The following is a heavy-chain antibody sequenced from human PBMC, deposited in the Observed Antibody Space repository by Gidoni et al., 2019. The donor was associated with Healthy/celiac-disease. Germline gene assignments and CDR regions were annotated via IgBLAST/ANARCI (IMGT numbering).Heavy chain of an antibody. Sequence: EVQLVESGGGVVQPGGSLRLPCADSGFTFSSYAMSWVRRAPGKGLVWGSAMCVSCVSTYYADSVKGRFTISRDNSKNTLYLQMNSLRAEDTAVYYCAKDVSGGSYYFDYWGQGTLVTVSS. J-gene: IGHJ4*02. CDR2: MCVSCVST. V-gene: IGHV3-23*04. D-gene: IGHD1-26*01. CDR1: GFTFSSYA. CDR3: AKDVSGGSYYFDY.